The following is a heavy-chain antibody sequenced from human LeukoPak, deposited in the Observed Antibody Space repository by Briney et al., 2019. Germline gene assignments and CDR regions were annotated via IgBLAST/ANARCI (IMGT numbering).Heavy chain of an antibody. D-gene: IGHD5-24*01. Sequence: ASVKVSCKASGYTFTSYYMHWVRQAPGQGLEWMGIINPSGGSTSYAQKFQGRVTMTRDMSTSTVYMELSSLRSEDAAVYYCARVRRDGYNLVYWGQGTLVTVSS. CDR1: GYTFTSYY. CDR2: INPSGGST. CDR3: ARVRRDGYNLVY. J-gene: IGHJ4*02. V-gene: IGHV1-46*01.